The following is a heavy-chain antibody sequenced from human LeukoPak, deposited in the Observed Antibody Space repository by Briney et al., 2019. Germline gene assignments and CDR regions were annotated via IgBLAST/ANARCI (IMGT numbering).Heavy chain of an antibody. CDR1: GGTFSSYA. CDR2: IIPIFGTA. V-gene: IGHV1-69*13. D-gene: IGHD3-10*01. J-gene: IGHJ6*03. CDR3: ARGAEYYYGSGSYLLMDV. Sequence: ASVKVSCKASGGTFSSYAISWVRQAPGQGLEWMGGIIPIFGTANYAQKFQGRVTITADESTGTAYMELSSLRSEDTAVYYCARGAEYYYGSGSYLLMDVWGKGTTVTISS.